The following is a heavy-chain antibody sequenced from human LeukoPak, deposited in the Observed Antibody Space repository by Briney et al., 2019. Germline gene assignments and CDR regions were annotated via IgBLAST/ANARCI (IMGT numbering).Heavy chain of an antibody. Sequence: GGSLRLSCAASGFTFSTYTMYWVRHPPGKRLEWVSIIGSSGGGIHYADSVKGRFTISRDNSKNALYLQMNSLRVEDTAVYYCAIGPNWGTHSWGQGVLVTVSS. CDR2: IGSSGGGI. D-gene: IGHD7-27*01. J-gene: IGHJ4*02. V-gene: IGHV3-23*01. CDR1: GFTFSTYT. CDR3: AIGPNWGTHS.